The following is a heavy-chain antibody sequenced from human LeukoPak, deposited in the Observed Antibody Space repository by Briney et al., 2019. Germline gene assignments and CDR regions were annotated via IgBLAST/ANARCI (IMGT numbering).Heavy chain of an antibody. V-gene: IGHV4-38-2*02. J-gene: IGHJ4*02. CDR2: IYHSGST. CDR3: ARGGGDWYLDN. Sequence: NPSETLSLTCTVSGYSISSGYYWGWIRQPPGKGLEWIGSIYHSGSTNYNPSLKSRVTILVDTSKNQFSLKLSSVTAADTAVYYCARGGGDWYLDNWGQGTLVTVSS. CDR1: GYSISSGYY. D-gene: IGHD2-21*02.